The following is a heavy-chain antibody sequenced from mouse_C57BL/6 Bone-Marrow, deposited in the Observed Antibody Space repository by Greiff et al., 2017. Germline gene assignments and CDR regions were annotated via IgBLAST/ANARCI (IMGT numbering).Heavy chain of an antibody. CDR1: GYAFSSSW. D-gene: IGHD2-2*01. J-gene: IGHJ2*01. CDR2: IYPGDGDT. V-gene: IGHV1-82*01. CDR3: SRWGVTTGLNY. Sequence: VQLKQSGPELVQPGASVKISCKASGYAFSSSWMNWVKQRPGKGLEWIGRIYPGDGDTNYNGKFQGKGPLTADTSTSPAYMQLSILTSEDDGVYCCSRWGVTTGLNYWGTGTTLTVSS.